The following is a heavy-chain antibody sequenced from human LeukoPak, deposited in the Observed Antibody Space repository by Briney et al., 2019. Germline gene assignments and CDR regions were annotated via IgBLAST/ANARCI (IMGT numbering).Heavy chain of an antibody. V-gene: IGHV4-34*01. CDR2: INHSGST. CDR1: GGSFSGYY. CDR3: ARGRRGIAAAGTRVDY. Sequence: SETLSLTCAVYGGSFSGYYWSWIRQPPGKGLEWIGEINHSGSTNYNPSLKSRVTISVDTSKNQFSLKLSSVTAADTAVYCCARGRRGIAAAGTRVDYWGQGTLVTVSS. D-gene: IGHD6-13*01. J-gene: IGHJ4*02.